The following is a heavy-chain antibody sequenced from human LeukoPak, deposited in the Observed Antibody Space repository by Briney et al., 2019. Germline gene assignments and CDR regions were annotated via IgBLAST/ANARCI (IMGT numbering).Heavy chain of an antibody. J-gene: IGHJ4*02. D-gene: IGHD4-17*01. CDR2: IYHSGST. CDR1: GGSISSSNW. CDR3: ARVAYGDYVVRLYYFDY. Sequence: PSGTLSLTCAVSGGSISSSNWWSWVRQPPGKELEWIGEIYHSGSTNYNPSLKSRGTISVEKSNNKFSLMLLSVATADAAVDYCARVAYGDYVVRLYYFDYWGQGTLVTVSS. V-gene: IGHV4-4*02.